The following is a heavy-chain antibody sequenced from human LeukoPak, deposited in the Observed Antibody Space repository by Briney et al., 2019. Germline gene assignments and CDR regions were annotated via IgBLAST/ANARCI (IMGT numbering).Heavy chain of an antibody. CDR3: ASGGLVSRYLDH. J-gene: IGHJ4*02. CDR1: GGSITTTNY. Sequence: SGTLSLTCGVSGGSITTTNYWSWVRQPPGQGLEWIGEISLSGRTNYNPSLKSRLTMSVDESKNEFSLKLTSVTAADTAVYYCASGGLVSRYLDHWGQGTLVTVSS. CDR2: ISLSGRT. D-gene: IGHD3-9*01. V-gene: IGHV4-4*02.